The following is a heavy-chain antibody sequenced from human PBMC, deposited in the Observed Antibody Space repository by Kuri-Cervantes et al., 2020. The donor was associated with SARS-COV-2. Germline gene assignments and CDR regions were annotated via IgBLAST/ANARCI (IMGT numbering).Heavy chain of an antibody. CDR2: INPNSGGT. CDR1: GYTFTGYY. D-gene: IGHD2-8*02. CDR3: ASLWSDTGALKIHDAFDL. Sequence: ASVKVSCKASGYTFTGYYMHWVRQAPGQGLEWMGWINPNSGGTNYAQKFQGWVTMTRDTSISTVYMELSSLRSEDTAVYFCASLWSDTGALKIHDAFDLWGQGTLVTVSS. J-gene: IGHJ3*01. V-gene: IGHV1-2*04.